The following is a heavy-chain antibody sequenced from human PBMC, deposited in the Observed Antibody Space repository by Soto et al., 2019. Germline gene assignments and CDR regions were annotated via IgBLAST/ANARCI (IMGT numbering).Heavy chain of an antibody. CDR2: INSDGSST. Sequence: GGSLRLSCVVSGFTFSSSWMHWVRQAPGKGLVWVSRINSDGSSTNYGDSVEGRFTTSRDNAKNMLYLQMNSLRAEDTALYYCVTGWSGYWGQGTLVTVS. CDR3: VTGWSGY. V-gene: IGHV3-74*01. CDR1: GFTFSSSW. D-gene: IGHD2-15*01. J-gene: IGHJ4*02.